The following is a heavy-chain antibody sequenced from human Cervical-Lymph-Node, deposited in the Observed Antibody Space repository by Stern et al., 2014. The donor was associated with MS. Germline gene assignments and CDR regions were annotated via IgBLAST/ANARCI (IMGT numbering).Heavy chain of an antibody. CDR3: AKGGSIYYYGLDV. J-gene: IGHJ6*02. CDR1: GFSFGNYA. CDR2: ISGSGVST. Sequence: EMQLVESGGGLVQPGGSLRLSCAASGFSFGNYAMTWVRQAPGKGLECVSSISGSGVSTHYAGSVKGRVTISRDNSKNTLYLQMNGLRAEDTAMYYCAKGGSIYYYGLDVWGQGTTVTVSS. V-gene: IGHV3-23*04. D-gene: IGHD3-3*01.